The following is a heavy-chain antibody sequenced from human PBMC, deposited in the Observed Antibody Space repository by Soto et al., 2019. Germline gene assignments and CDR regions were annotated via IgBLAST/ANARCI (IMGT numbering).Heavy chain of an antibody. Sequence: GGSLRLSCAASGFTFSSYSMNWVRQAPGKGLEWVSSISSSSSYIYYADSVKGRFTISRDNAKNSLYLQMNSLRAEDTAVYYCARAGYYYGSGSYYNDYYYGMDVWGQGTTVTVS. CDR3: ARAGYYYGSGSYYNDYYYGMDV. J-gene: IGHJ6*02. CDR1: GFTFSSYS. V-gene: IGHV3-21*01. CDR2: ISSSSSYI. D-gene: IGHD3-10*01.